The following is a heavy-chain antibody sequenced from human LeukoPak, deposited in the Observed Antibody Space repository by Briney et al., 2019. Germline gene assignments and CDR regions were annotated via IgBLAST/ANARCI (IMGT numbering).Heavy chain of an antibody. CDR3: ARASRAYGISWPPDY. J-gene: IGHJ4*02. D-gene: IGHD6-13*01. CDR1: GFTFSSYW. Sequence: GGSLRLSCAASGFTFSSYWVSWVRQAPGKGLEWVANIKQDGSEKYYVDSVKGRFTISRDNAKNSLYLQMNSLRAEDTAVYYCARASRAYGISWPPDYWGQGTLVTVSS. CDR2: IKQDGSEK. V-gene: IGHV3-7*01.